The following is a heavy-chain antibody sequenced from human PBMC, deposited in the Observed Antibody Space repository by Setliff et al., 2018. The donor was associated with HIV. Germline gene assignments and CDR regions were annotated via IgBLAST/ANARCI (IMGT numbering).Heavy chain of an antibody. V-gene: IGHV3-20*04. CDR2: INWNGGST. Sequence: GGSLRLSCAASGFAFDNYWMDWVRQAPGKGLEWVSGINWNGGSTGYADSVKGRFTISRDNARTSLYLEMSSLRVEDTAVYLCANLWEVGAWGQGTLVTVPQ. D-gene: IGHD1-26*01. CDR3: ANLWEVGA. J-gene: IGHJ5*02. CDR1: GFAFDNYW.